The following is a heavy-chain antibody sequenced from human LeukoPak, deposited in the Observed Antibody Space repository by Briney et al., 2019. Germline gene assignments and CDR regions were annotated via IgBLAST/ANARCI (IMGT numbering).Heavy chain of an antibody. CDR2: IYYSGST. D-gene: IGHD4/OR15-4a*01. J-gene: IGHJ6*03. Sequence: SETLSLTCTVSGGSISSYYWSWIRQPPGEGLEWIGYIYYSGSTSYNPSLKSRVTISVDTSKNQFSLKLSSVTAADTAVYYCARSGCRGRPNDYYYYYMDVWGKGTTVTVSS. CDR1: GGSISSYY. V-gene: IGHV4-59*01. CDR3: ARSGCRGRPNDYYYYYMDV.